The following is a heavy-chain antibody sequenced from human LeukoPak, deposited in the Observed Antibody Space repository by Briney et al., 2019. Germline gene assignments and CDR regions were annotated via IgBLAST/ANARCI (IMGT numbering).Heavy chain of an antibody. J-gene: IGHJ6*04. CDR2: INHSGST. Sequence: SETLSLTCAVYGGSFSGYYWSWIRQPPGKGLEWIGEINHSGSTNYNPSLKSRVTISVDTSKNQFSLKLSSVTAADTAVYYCASARTTAFMDVWGKGTTVTVSS. CDR3: ASARTTAFMDV. V-gene: IGHV4-34*01. CDR1: GGSFSGYY. D-gene: IGHD2-2*01.